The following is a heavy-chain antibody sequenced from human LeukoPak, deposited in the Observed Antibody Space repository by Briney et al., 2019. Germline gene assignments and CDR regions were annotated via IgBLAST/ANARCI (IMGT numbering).Heavy chain of an antibody. J-gene: IGHJ5*02. CDR2: IHPGDSDT. Sequence: GESLVICWQCCGYWFSSYWLGGGRQMPGEGVGWMGIIHPGDSDTRYSPSFQGQVTISADKSISTAYLQWSSLKASDTAMYYCAVGNSSGWYFTDNSFDPWGQGSLVTVSS. D-gene: IGHD6-19*01. V-gene: IGHV5-51*01. CDR1: GYWFSSYW. CDR3: AVGNSSGWYFTDNSFDP.